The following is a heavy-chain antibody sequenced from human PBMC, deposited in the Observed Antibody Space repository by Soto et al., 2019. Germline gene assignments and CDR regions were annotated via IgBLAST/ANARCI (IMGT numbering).Heavy chain of an antibody. CDR1: GYTFTTYD. Sequence: QVQLVQSGGEVKKPGASVKVSCKASGYTFTTYDISWVRQAPGQGLEWMGWISAFNGNTNYEQKLQGRVTIITDTPTSTACMELRSLRSDDTAVYYCASDRTGTTGVYSNGIDVWGQVTTVTVSS. J-gene: IGHJ6*02. CDR3: ASDRTGTTGVYSNGIDV. CDR2: ISAFNGNT. D-gene: IGHD1-7*01. V-gene: IGHV1-18*01.